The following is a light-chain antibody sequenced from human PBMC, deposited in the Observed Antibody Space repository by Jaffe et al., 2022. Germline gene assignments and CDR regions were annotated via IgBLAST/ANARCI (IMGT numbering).Light chain of an antibody. J-gene: IGKJ1*01. CDR1: QSVSTW. Sequence: DIQMTQSPSTLSASVGDRVTITCRASQSVSTWLAWYQQKPGKPPNLLIYKASTLETGVPSRFSASGSGTEFTLTISSLQPDDFATYYCQHYDIYSPWAFGQGTKVEIK. CDR3: QHYDIYSPWA. V-gene: IGKV1-5*03. CDR2: KAS.